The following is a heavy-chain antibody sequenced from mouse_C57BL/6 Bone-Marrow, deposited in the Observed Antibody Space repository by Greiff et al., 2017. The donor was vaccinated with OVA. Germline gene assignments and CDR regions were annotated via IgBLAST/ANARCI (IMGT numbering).Heavy chain of an antibody. CDR1: GYTFTSYW. CDR2: IDPSDSYT. J-gene: IGHJ4*01. Sequence: QVQLQQPGAELVKPGASVKLSCKASGYTFTSYWMQWVKQRPGQGLEWIGEIDPSDSYTNYNQKFKGKATLTVDTSSSTAYMQLSSLTSEDSAVYYCARRIYYGNYDYAMDYWGQGTSVTVSS. D-gene: IGHD2-1*01. CDR3: ARRIYYGNYDYAMDY. V-gene: IGHV1-50*01.